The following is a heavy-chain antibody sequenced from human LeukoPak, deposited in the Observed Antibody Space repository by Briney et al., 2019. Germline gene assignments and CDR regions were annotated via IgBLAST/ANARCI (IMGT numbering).Heavy chain of an antibody. V-gene: IGHV3-23*01. CDR1: GFTFSNYA. J-gene: IGHJ6*02. D-gene: IGHD2-2*01. Sequence: GGSLRLSCAASGFTFSNYAMTWVRQTPGRGLEGVASISGNGYNTYYSDSVKGRFTISRDNSQNTLFLQMTGLRAEDTALYYCAQVSCPDVSCPYYYYGLGVWGQGTTVTVSS. CDR3: AQVSCPDVSCPYYYYGLGV. CDR2: ISGNGYNT.